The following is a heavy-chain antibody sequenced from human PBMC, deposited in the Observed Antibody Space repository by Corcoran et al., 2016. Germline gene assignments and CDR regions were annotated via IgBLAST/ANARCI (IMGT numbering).Heavy chain of an antibody. CDR2: IKSKTDGGTK. CDR3: ATDAHLVGGNY. J-gene: IGHJ4*02. V-gene: IGHV3-15*01. CDR1: GFTFSKAW. D-gene: IGHD1-26*01. Sequence: EVQLVESGGGLVKPGGSLRLSCAASGFTFSKAWMSWVRQAPGKGLEWVGRIKSKTDGGTKDYAAPVKGRFTISRNDSKNTLYLQINRLKTEDTAVYYCATDAHLVGGNYWGQGTLVTVSS.